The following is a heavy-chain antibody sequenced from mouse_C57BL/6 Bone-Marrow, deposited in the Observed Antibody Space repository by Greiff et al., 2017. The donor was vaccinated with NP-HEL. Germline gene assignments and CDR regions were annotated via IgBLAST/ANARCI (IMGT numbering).Heavy chain of an antibody. CDR3: ARRGYYGSSYRDY. J-gene: IGHJ2*01. CDR1: GYTFTSYW. CDR2: IDPSDSYT. V-gene: IGHV1-69*01. D-gene: IGHD1-1*01. Sequence: QVQLQQPGAELVMPGASVKLSCKASGYTFTSYWMHWVKQRPGQGLEWIGEIDPSDSYTNYNQKFKGKSTLTVDKSSSTAYMQLSSLTSEDSAVYYCARRGYYGSSYRDYWGQGTTLTVSS.